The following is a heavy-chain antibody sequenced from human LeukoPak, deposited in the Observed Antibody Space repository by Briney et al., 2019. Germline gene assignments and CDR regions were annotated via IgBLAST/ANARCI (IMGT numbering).Heavy chain of an antibody. V-gene: IGHV1-69*13. CDR3: AREWGLESSGYYYAY. D-gene: IGHD3-22*01. CDR2: ITPIFGTA. CDR1: GGTFSRFT. J-gene: IGHJ4*02. Sequence: SVEVSCKASGGTFSRFTISWVRQAPGQGFEWMGGITPIFGTANFAQKFQGRVSITADESTSTAFMELSSLRSEDTAVYYCAREWGLESSGYYYAYWGQGTLVTVSS.